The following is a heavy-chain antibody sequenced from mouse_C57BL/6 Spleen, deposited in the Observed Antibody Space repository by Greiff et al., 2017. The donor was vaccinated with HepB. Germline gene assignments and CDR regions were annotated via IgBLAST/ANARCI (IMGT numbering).Heavy chain of an antibody. V-gene: IGHV5-17*01. D-gene: IGHD4-1*01. J-gene: IGHJ2*01. CDR1: GFTFSDYG. CDR2: ISSGSSTI. CDR3: ARPANWDYYFDY. Sequence: EVKLEESGGGLVKPGGSLKLSCAASGFTFSDYGMHWVRQAPEKGLEWVAYISSGSSTIYYADTVKGRFTISRDNAKNTLFLQMTSLRSEDTAMYYCARPANWDYYFDYWGQGTTLTVSS.